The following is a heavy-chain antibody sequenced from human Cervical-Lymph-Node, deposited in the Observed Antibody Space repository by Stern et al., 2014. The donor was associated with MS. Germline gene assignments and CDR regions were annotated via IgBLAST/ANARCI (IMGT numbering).Heavy chain of an antibody. Sequence: VQLVQSGAEVKKPGASVKVSCKASGYTFNRYYMHWVRQVPGQGLEWMGIIDPSGGSTNYAQKFQGRVTMTRDTSTSTVYMELSSLRSEDTAVYYCARGADTGGFDYWGQGTLVTVSS. CDR3: ARGADTGGFDY. CDR1: GYTFNRYY. CDR2: IDPSGGST. J-gene: IGHJ4*02. D-gene: IGHD5-18*01. V-gene: IGHV1-46*02.